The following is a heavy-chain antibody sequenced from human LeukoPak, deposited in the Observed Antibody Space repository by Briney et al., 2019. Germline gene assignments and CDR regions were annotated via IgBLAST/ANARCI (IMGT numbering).Heavy chain of an antibody. CDR2: ISGYNGKT. D-gene: IGHD1-7*01. CDR1: GYRFSSCS. J-gene: IGHJ5*02. CDR3: ARGLQWNYDLGWVAP. Sequence: ASVKVSCKASGYRFSSCSISWVRQAPGQGLEWMGWISGYNGKTKDAEKFQDRVTLTTDTSTSTAYMEMRSLTHADTAIYYCARGLQWNYDLGWVAPWGPGTLVAVSS. V-gene: IGHV1-18*01.